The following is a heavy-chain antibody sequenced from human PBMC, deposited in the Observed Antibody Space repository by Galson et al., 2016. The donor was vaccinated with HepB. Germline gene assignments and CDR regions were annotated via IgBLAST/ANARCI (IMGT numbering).Heavy chain of an antibody. CDR3: AREHDFWSGYHLDY. D-gene: IGHD3-3*01. CDR2: ISYDGSNE. J-gene: IGHJ4*02. V-gene: IGHV3-30-3*01. Sequence: SLRLSCAASGFTFSNYTIHWVRQAPGKGLEWVALISYDGSNEYFADSVKGRFTISRDNSKNTLYLQMNSLRAEDTAVYYCAREHDFWSGYHLDYWGQGTLVTVSS. CDR1: GFTFSNYT.